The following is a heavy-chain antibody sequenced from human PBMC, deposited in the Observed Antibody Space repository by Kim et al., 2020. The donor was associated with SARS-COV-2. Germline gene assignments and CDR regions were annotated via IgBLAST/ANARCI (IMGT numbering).Heavy chain of an antibody. CDR1: GFTFDDYT. CDR2: ISWDGGST. J-gene: IGHJ2*01. CDR3: AKDLYPMTGGYFDL. Sequence: GGSLRLSCAASGFTFDDYTMHWVRQAPGKGLEWVSLISWDGGSTYYADSVKGRFTISRDNSKNSLYLQMNSLRTEDTALYYCAKDLYPMTGGYFDLWGRGTLVTVSS. V-gene: IGHV3-43*01.